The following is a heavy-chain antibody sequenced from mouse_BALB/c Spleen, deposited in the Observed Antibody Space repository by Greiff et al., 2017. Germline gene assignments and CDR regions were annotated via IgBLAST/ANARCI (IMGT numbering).Heavy chain of an antibody. V-gene: IGHV1-12*01. Sequence: QVQLQQPGAELVKPGASVKMSCKASGYTFTSYNMHWVKQTPGQGLEWIGAIYPGNGDTSYNQKFKGKATLTADKSSSTAYMQLSSLTSEDSAVYYCARWDYGNYYWYFDVWGAGTTVTVSS. CDR1: GYTFTSYN. J-gene: IGHJ1*01. CDR3: ARWDYGNYYWYFDV. CDR2: IYPGNGDT. D-gene: IGHD2-1*01.